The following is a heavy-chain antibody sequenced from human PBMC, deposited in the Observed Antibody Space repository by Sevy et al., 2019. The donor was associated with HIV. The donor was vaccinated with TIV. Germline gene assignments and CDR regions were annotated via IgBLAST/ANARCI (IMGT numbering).Heavy chain of an antibody. CDR1: GFTFHGYA. CDR2: ISNDGSDI. Sequence: GGSLRLSCAASGFTFHGYAMHWVRQPPGKGLEWLAYISNDGSDISNANSVKGRFSISRDNSKNTLFLQMNSLRPDDTSVYYCARRDSNHYFLIDHWGLGVLVTVSS. D-gene: IGHD1-26*01. V-gene: IGHV3-30*01. J-gene: IGHJ4*02. CDR3: ARRDSNHYFLIDH.